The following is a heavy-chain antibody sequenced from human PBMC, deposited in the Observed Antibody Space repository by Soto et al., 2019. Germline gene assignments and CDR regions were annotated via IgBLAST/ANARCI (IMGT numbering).Heavy chain of an antibody. CDR1: GFTFSSYG. CDR3: AKAMANTLLGY. CDR2: ISYDGSNK. J-gene: IGHJ4*02. Sequence: GGSLRLSCAASGFTFSSYGMHWVRQAPGKGLEWVAVISYDGSNKYYADSVKGRFTISRDNSKNTLYLQMNSLRAEDTAVYYCAKAMANTLLGYWGQGTLVTVSS. D-gene: IGHD3-10*01. V-gene: IGHV3-30*18.